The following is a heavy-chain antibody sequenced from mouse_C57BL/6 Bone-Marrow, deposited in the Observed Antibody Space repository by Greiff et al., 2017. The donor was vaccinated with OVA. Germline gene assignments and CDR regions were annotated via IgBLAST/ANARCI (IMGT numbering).Heavy chain of an antibody. D-gene: IGHD1-1*01. CDR2: IWWDDDK. CDR1: GFSLSTFGMG. Sequence: VTLKVSGPGILQPSQTLSLTCSFSGFSLSTFGMGVGWIRQPSGKGLEWLAHIWWDDDKYYNPALKSRLTISKDTTKNQVFLKIANVDTADTATYYCARVPITTVVGDWYFDVWGTGTTVTVSS. J-gene: IGHJ1*03. CDR3: ARVPITTVVGDWYFDV. V-gene: IGHV8-8*01.